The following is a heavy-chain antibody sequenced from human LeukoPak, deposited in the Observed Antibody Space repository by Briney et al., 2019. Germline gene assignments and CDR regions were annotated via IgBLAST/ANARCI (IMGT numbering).Heavy chain of an antibody. D-gene: IGHD3-10*01. CDR3: AKDRGFGEYFPFFY. V-gene: IGHV3-23*01. Sequence: SGQSLRLSCAASGFTFSTYAMSWVRQTPEKVLEWGSAISGSGGSTYYADSVKGRFTISRDNSKNTLYLQMNSLRAEGTAVYYCAKDRGFGEYFPFFYWGQGTLVTVSS. CDR2: ISGSGGST. J-gene: IGHJ4*02. CDR1: GFTFSTYA.